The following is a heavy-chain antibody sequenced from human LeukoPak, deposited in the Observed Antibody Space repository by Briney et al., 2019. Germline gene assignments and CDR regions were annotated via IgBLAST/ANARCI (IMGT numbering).Heavy chain of an antibody. J-gene: IGHJ3*02. CDR3: ASGGGYYDSSGYADAFDI. CDR1: GGSISSYY. D-gene: IGHD3-22*01. CDR2: IYYSGST. Sequence: PSETLSLTCTVSGGSISSYYWSWIRQPPGKGLEWTGYIYYSGSTNYNPSLKSRVTISVDTSKNQFSLKLSSVTAADTAVYYCASGGGYYDSSGYADAFDIWGQGTMVTVSS. V-gene: IGHV4-59*01.